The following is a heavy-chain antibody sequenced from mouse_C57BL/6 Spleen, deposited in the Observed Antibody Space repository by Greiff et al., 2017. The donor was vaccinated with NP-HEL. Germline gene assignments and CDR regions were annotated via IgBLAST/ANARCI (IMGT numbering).Heavy chain of an antibody. V-gene: IGHV2-2*01. CDR1: GFSLTSYG. CDR2: IWSGGST. D-gene: IGHD1-1*02. CDR3: ARGYYGPYYAMDY. Sequence: VKVVESGPGLVQPSQSLSITCTVSGFSLTSYGVHWVRQSPGKGLEWLGVIWSGGSTDYNAAFISRLSISKDNSKSQVFFKMNSLQADDTAIYYCARGYYGPYYAMDYWGQGTSVTVSS. J-gene: IGHJ4*01.